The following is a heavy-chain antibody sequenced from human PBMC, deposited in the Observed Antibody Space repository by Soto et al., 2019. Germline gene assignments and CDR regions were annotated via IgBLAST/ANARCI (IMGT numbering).Heavy chain of an antibody. J-gene: IGHJ3*02. Sequence: GGSLRLSCAASGFTFSDYYMSWIRQAPGKGLEWVSYISSSGSTIYYADSVKGRFTISRDNAKNSLYLQMNSLRAEDTAVYYCARTYYYDSSGYYDAFDIWGQGTMVTVSS. V-gene: IGHV3-11*04. CDR2: ISSSGSTI. D-gene: IGHD3-22*01. CDR3: ARTYYYDSSGYYDAFDI. CDR1: GFTFSDYY.